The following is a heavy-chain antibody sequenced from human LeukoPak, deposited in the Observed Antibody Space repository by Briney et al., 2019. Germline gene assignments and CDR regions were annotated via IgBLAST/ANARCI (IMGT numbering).Heavy chain of an antibody. CDR2: INPNSGGT. J-gene: IGHJ4*02. D-gene: IGHD6-13*01. CDR1: GYTFTDYY. CDR3: ARGGIRTAASKFDY. Sequence: ASVTVSCKASGYTFTDYYMHWVRQAPGQGLEWMGWINPNSGGTEYAQKFEGRVTMTRDTSISTAYMELSRVTSDDTAVYYCARGGIRTAASKFDYWGQGTLVTVSS. V-gene: IGHV1-2*02.